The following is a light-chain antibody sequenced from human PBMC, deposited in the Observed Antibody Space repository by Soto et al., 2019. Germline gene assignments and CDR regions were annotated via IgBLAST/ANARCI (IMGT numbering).Light chain of an antibody. Sequence: SVLTQPASVSGSPGQSITISCTGTSSDVGGYNYVSWYQQHPGKAPKLMIYDVSNRPSGVSNRFSGSKSGNTASLTISGLQAEDEADYYCSSYTSSSTPYVFETGTKVTVL. CDR1: SSDVGGYNY. V-gene: IGLV2-14*01. CDR2: DVS. CDR3: SSYTSSSTPYV. J-gene: IGLJ1*01.